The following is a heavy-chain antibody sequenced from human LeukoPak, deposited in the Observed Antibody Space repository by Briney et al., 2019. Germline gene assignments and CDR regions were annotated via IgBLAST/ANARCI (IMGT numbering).Heavy chain of an antibody. Sequence: ASVKVSFKVSGDTLSKFSMHWVRQAPGKGLEWIGGFDPEDGETIYAQKFQGRVTMNEDTSTDTAYMELRSLRSDDTAVYYCSTDLLARGITSFEPWGLGTLVTVSS. CDR2: FDPEDGET. D-gene: IGHD3-16*01. CDR1: GDTLSKFS. CDR3: STDLLARGITSFEP. V-gene: IGHV1-24*01. J-gene: IGHJ5*02.